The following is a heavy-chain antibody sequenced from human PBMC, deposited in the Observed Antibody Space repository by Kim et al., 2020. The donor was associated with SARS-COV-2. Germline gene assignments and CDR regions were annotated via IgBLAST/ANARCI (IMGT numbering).Heavy chain of an antibody. CDR1: GFTFSSYA. CDR2: IWSDGNKK. D-gene: IGHD2-2*01. J-gene: IGHJ6*02. V-gene: IGHV3-33*01. Sequence: GGSLRLSCAASGFTFSSYAMHWVRQAPGKGLEWVAVIWSDGNKKYYADSVKGRFTISRDNSQSATLFLQMNSLRAEDTAVYYCARRSGGSTSTYGIDVWGQGTEVTVSS. CDR3: ARRSGGSTSTYGIDV.